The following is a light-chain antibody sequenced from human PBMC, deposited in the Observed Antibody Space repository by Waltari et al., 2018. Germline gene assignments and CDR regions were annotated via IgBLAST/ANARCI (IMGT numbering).Light chain of an antibody. Sequence: QSALTQPASVSGSPGQSITISCTWASSDVGRYNLVSWYQQHPGKAPKLLIYEATKRPSGVSDRFSGSKSGYTASLTISGLQADDEADYYCCSYTSSSTPRLFGGGTKLTVL. J-gene: IGLJ3*02. CDR2: EAT. CDR3: CSYTSSSTPRL. V-gene: IGLV2-14*02. CDR1: SSDVGRYNL.